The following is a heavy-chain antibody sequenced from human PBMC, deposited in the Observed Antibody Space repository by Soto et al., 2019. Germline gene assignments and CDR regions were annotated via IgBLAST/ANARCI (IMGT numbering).Heavy chain of an antibody. D-gene: IGHD1-26*01. CDR1: GYSFTSYD. CDR3: ARVIVGANRPFDY. J-gene: IGHJ4*02. CDR2: ISGYNGNT. V-gene: IGHV1-18*01. Sequence: QVQLVQSGAEVKKPGASVKVSCKASGYSFTSYDISWVRQAPGQGLEWMGWISGYNGNTNYVQKLQGRVTMTTDTSTSTAYMALRRLRTDDTAVYSGARVIVGANRPFDYWGQGTLVTVSS.